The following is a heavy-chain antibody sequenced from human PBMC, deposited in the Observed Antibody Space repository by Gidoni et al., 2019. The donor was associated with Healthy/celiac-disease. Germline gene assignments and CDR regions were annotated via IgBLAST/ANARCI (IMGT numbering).Heavy chain of an antibody. J-gene: IGHJ4*02. D-gene: IGHD2-15*01. CDR3: AKDLGHCSGGSCPVTNFDY. CDR2: ISGSGGST. Sequence: EVQRLESGGGLVQPGGSLRLSCAASGFTFSSYAMSWVRQAPGKGLEWVSAISGSGGSTYYADPVKGRFTISRDNSKNTLYLQMNSLRAEDTAVYYCAKDLGHCSGGSCPVTNFDYWGQGTLVTVSS. V-gene: IGHV3-23*01. CDR1: GFTFSSYA.